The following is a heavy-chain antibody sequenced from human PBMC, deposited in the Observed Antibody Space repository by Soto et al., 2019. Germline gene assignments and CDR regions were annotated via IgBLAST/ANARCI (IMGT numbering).Heavy chain of an antibody. V-gene: IGHV4-4*02. CDR1: GDSISRSHW. CDR3: ARVRYDRSGFDH. Sequence: QVQLQESGPGLVRPSGALSVTCAVSGDSISRSHWWSWVRQSPGKGLEWIGEISHSGITNYNPSLKCRVTISGDKSKNQLSLKLTSVTAAVTAVYYCARVRYDRSGFDHWGQVTLVSVSS. D-gene: IGHD3-22*01. CDR2: ISHSGIT. J-gene: IGHJ4*02.